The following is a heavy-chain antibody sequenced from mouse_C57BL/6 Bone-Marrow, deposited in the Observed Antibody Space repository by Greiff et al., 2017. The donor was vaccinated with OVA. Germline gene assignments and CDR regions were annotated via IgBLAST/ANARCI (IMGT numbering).Heavy chain of an antibody. J-gene: IGHJ4*01. V-gene: IGHV1-39*01. CDR3: ARSLYDGYYVPYYYAMDY. Sequence: VQLKQSGPELVKPGASVKISCKASGYSFTDYNMNWVKQSNGKSLEWIGVINPNYGTTSYNQKFKGKATLTVDQSSSTAYMQLNSLTSEDSALYYCARSLYDGYYVPYYYAMDYWGQGTSVTVSS. CDR2: INPNYGTT. D-gene: IGHD2-3*01. CDR1: GYSFTDYN.